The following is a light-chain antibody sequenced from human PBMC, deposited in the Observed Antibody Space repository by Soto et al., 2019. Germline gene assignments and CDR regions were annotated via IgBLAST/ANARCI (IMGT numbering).Light chain of an antibody. J-gene: IGKJ2*01. CDR2: GAS. CDR1: QTIGSD. CDR3: HHYKNFPPYT. V-gene: IGKV3D-15*01. Sequence: DIVMTQSPATLSVSPGETATLSCRASQTIGSDLAWYQQKPGQTPRLFIFGASNRATGIPARFSGSGSGTDFTLTISSLQSEDFAVYYCHHYKNFPPYTFGQGTKLEIK.